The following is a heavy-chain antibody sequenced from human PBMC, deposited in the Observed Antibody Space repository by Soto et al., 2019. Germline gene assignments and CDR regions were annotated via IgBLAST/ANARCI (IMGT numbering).Heavy chain of an antibody. CDR1: GGTFSSYA. Sequence: GASVKVSCKASGGTFSSYAISWVRQAPGQGLEWMGGIIPIFGTANYAQKFQGRVTITADESTSTAYMELSSLRSEDTAVYYCVVGYCSSTSCFTYYYYCGMDVWGQGTTVTVSS. D-gene: IGHD2-2*02. V-gene: IGHV1-69*13. CDR3: VVGYCSSTSCFTYYYYCGMDV. J-gene: IGHJ6*02. CDR2: IIPIFGTA.